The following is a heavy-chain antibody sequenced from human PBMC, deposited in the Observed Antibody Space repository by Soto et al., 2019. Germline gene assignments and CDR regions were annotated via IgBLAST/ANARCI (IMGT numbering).Heavy chain of an antibody. CDR2: TFSGGNT. CDR3: ARKPPSAIQGWAFGMDV. D-gene: IGHD2-21*01. V-gene: IGHV3-53*02. J-gene: IGHJ6*02. CDR1: GFSISSNY. Sequence: ELQLVATGGGLIQTGGSLSLSCAASGFSISSNYIAWVRQPPGKGLEWVSTTFSGGNTEYAASVKGRCSISRDNYKNTLYLQMDNLRVEDTAVYYCARKPPSAIQGWAFGMDVWGQGTTVSVSS.